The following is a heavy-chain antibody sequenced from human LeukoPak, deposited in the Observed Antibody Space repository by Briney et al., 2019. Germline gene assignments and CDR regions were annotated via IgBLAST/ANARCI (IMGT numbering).Heavy chain of an antibody. V-gene: IGHV4-59*12. J-gene: IGHJ3*02. CDR2: IYYSGST. CDR3: ARVSHYYDSSGYYYVRAFDI. Sequence: KPSETLSLTCTVSGGSISGYHWSWIRQPPGKGLEWIGYIYYSGSTNYSPSLKSRVTMSVDTSNNQFSLKLSSVTAADTAVYYCARVSHYYDSSGYYYVRAFDIWGQGTMVTVSS. D-gene: IGHD3-22*01. CDR1: GGSISGYH.